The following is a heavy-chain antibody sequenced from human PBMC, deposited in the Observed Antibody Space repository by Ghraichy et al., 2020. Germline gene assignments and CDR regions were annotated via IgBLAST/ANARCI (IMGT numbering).Heavy chain of an antibody. Sequence: GGSLRLSCAASGFTVSSNYMSWVRQAPGKGLEWVSVIYSGGSAYYADSVKGRFTISRDNSKNTLYLQMNSLRAEDTAVYYCARVIAVAGREVFYFDYWGQGTLVTVSS. CDR2: IYSGGSA. J-gene: IGHJ4*02. CDR1: GFTVSSNY. CDR3: ARVIAVAGREVFYFDY. V-gene: IGHV3-66*01. D-gene: IGHD6-19*01.